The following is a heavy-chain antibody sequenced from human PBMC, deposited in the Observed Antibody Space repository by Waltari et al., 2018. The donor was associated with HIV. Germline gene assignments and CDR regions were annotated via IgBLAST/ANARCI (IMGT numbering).Heavy chain of an antibody. CDR3: AKGVTQGYYYGMGV. V-gene: IGHV3-9*01. CDR1: GFNFDDNA. Sequence: EVQLVESGGGLVQPGRSLRLSCAASGFNFDDNAMHWVRQAPGKGLEWVSGISWNSGTIAYADSVKGRFTISRDNAKNSLYLQMNSLRAEDTALYYCAKGVTQGYYYGMGVWGQGTTVTVSS. CDR2: ISWNSGTI. D-gene: IGHD5-18*01. J-gene: IGHJ6*02.